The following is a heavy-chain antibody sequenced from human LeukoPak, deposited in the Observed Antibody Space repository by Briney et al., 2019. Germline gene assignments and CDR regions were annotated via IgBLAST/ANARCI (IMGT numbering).Heavy chain of an antibody. CDR2: ISGSGGST. D-gene: IGHD4-17*01. V-gene: IGHV3-23*01. J-gene: IGHJ4*02. Sequence: GGSLRLSCAASGFTFSSYALHWVRQAPGKGLEWVSAISGSGGSTYYADSVKGRFTISRDNSKNTLYLQMNSLRAEDTAVYYCAKALTTVTSSFDYWGQGTLVTVSS. CDR3: AKALTTVTSSFDY. CDR1: GFTFSSYA.